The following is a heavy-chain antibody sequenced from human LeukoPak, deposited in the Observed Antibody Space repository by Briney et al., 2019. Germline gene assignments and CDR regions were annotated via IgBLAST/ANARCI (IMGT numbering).Heavy chain of an antibody. CDR3: ARDQRYYYDGSGLEAFDI. V-gene: IGHV1-2*02. CDR2: INPNSGGT. CDR1: GYTFTGYY. J-gene: IGHJ3*02. D-gene: IGHD3-22*01. Sequence: ASVKVSCKASGYTFTGYYMHWVRQAPGQGLEWMGWINPNSGGTNYAQKFQGRVTMTRDTSISTAYMELSRLRSDDTAVYYCARDQRYYYDGSGLEAFDIWGQGTMVTVSS.